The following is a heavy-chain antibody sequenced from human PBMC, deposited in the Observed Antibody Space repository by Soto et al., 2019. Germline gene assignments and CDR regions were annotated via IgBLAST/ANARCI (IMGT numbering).Heavy chain of an antibody. CDR1: GTIFSSYT. V-gene: IGHV1-69*08. CDR2: IIPILGET. J-gene: IGHJ6*02. Sequence: QVQLVQSGAEVKKPGSSVRVSCKASGTIFSSYTISWVRQAPGQGLEWMGRIIPILGETNSAQKFQGRVTLTADKSTNTAYTELNSLRLEDTALYYCARGLGGRMDDWGQGTTVTVSS. D-gene: IGHD3-16*01. CDR3: ARGLGGRMDD.